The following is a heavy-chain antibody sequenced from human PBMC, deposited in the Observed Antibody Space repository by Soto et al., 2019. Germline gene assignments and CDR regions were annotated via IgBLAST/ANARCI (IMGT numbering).Heavy chain of an antibody. J-gene: IGHJ4*02. D-gene: IGHD6-13*01. CDR1: GFTFSNAW. CDR2: IKSKTDGGTT. CDR3: TTQTSDIAAAADY. Sequence: PGGSLRLSCAASGFTFSNAWMSWVRQAPGKGLEWVGRIKSKTDGGTTDYAAPVKGRFTISRDDSKNTLYLQMNSLKTEDTAVYYCTTQTSDIAAAADYWGQGTLVTVSS. V-gene: IGHV3-15*01.